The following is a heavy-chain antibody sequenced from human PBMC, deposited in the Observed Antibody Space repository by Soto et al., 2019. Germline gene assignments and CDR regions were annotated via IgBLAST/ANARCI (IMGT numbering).Heavy chain of an antibody. CDR3: ARGSDYYDSSGYSTYYFDY. J-gene: IGHJ4*02. D-gene: IGHD3-22*01. Sequence: GGSLRLSCVASGITFSSYAMSWVRQAPGKGLECVSVIGGSGGDTNYAESVKGRFTISRDNSKNTLYLQMSSLRAEDTAMYYCARGSDYYDSSGYSTYYFDYWGQGTLVTVS. CDR2: IGGSGGDT. V-gene: IGHV3-23*01. CDR1: GITFSSYA.